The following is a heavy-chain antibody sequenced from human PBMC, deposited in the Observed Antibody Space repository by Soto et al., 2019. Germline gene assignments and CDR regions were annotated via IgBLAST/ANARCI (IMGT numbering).Heavy chain of an antibody. CDR2: INAGNGNT. D-gene: IGHD4-17*01. Sequence: QVPLVQSGAEVKKPGASVKVSCKASGYTFTSYAMHWVRQAPGQRLEWMGWINAGNGNTKYSQKFQGRVTITRDTSASTAYMELSSLRSEDTAVYYCARVLPTTVTTRNWFDPWGQGTLVTVSS. J-gene: IGHJ5*02. CDR3: ARVLPTTVTTRNWFDP. CDR1: GYTFTSYA. V-gene: IGHV1-3*01.